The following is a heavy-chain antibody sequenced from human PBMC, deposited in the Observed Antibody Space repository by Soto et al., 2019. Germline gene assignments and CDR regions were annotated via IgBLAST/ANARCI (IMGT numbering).Heavy chain of an antibody. J-gene: IGHJ4*02. CDR3: ARDLGY. V-gene: IGHV1-69*08. Sequence: QVQLVQSGAEVKKPGSSVKVSCKASGGTFSSYTISWVRQAPGQGLEWMGRIIPILGTANYAQKFQGRVTLTAAKATSTAYMELRSLGSEATAVYSCARDLGYWGQGTLGTVSS. CDR2: IIPILGTA. CDR1: GGTFSSYT.